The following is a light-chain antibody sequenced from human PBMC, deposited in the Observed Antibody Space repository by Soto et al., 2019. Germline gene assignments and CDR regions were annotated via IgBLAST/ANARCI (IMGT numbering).Light chain of an antibody. CDR3: QQYGSSPRT. J-gene: IGKJ1*01. Sequence: EIVLTQSPGTLSLSPGGRATLSCRASQNVGSRYLAWYQQKPGQAPRLLIYVTSNRPTGIPDRFSGSGSGTDFSLTISSLEPGDLAVYYCQQYGSSPRTFGQGTKVEIK. V-gene: IGKV3-20*01. CDR2: VTS. CDR1: QNVGSRY.